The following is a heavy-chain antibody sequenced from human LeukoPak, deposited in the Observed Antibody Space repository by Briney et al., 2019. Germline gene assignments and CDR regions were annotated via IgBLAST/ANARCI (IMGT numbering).Heavy chain of an antibody. CDR1: GFSFSSYS. V-gene: IGHV3-48*01. CDR3: ARDPHSLDY. J-gene: IGHJ4*02. Sequence: GGSLRLSCTASGFSFSSYSMNWVRQAPGKGLEWVAYIAYTNTIHYADSVRGRFAISRDNAKNSLYLQLNSLRAEDTAVYYCARDPHSLDYWGQGTQVTVSS. CDR2: IAYTNTI.